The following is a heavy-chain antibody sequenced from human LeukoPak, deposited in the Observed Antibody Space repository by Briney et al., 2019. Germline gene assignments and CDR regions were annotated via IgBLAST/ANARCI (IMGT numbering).Heavy chain of an antibody. D-gene: IGHD3-22*01. J-gene: IGHJ4*02. V-gene: IGHV4-34*01. CDR3: ARTRYYYDSSGYPPGCFDY. CDR2: INHSGST. Sequence: PSETLSLTCAVYGGSFSGYYWSWIRQPPGKGLEWIGEINHSGSTNYNPSLKSRVTISVDTSKNQFSLKLSSVTAADTAVYYCARTRYYYDSSGYPPGCFDYWGQGTLVTVSS. CDR1: GGSFSGYY.